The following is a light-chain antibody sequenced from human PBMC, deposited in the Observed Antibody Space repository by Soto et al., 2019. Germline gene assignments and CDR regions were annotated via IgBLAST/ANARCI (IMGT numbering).Light chain of an antibody. V-gene: IGKV3-20*01. Sequence: EIVLTQSPGTLSLSPGGSAALSCRASQSVTGTYLAWYRQKPGQAPRLLIYAISTRAADIPDRFSGSGSGTDFTLSITRLEPEDSAVYYCQKYSNSPWTFGQGTRVEI. CDR1: QSVTGTY. CDR2: AIS. J-gene: IGKJ1*01. CDR3: QKYSNSPWT.